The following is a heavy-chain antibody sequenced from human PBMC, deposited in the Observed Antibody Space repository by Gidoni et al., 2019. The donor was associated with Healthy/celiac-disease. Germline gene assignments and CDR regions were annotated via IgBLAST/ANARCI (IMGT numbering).Heavy chain of an antibody. V-gene: IGHV3-30-3*01. CDR3: ARDKWIFGVVSVEPDY. D-gene: IGHD3-3*01. Sequence: QVQLVESGGGVVQPGRSLRLSCAASGFTFSSYAMHWVRQAPGKGLEWVAVISYDGSNKYYADSVKGRFTISRDNSKNTLYLQMNSLRAEDTAVYYCARDKWIFGVVSVEPDYWGQGTLVTVSS. CDR2: ISYDGSNK. CDR1: GFTFSSYA. J-gene: IGHJ4*02.